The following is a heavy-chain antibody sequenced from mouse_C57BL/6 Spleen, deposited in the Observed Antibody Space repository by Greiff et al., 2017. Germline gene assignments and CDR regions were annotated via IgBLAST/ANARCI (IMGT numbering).Heavy chain of an antibody. J-gene: IGHJ4*01. D-gene: IGHD2-2*01. V-gene: IGHV5-4*01. CDR3: ARGLRRAMDY. CDR2: ISDGGSYT. CDR1: GFTFSSYA. Sequence: EVQRVESGGGLVKPGGSLKLSCAASGFTFSSYAMSWVHQTPEKRLEWVATISDGGSYTYYPDNVKGRFTISRDNAKNNLYLQMSHLKSEDTAMYYCARGLRRAMDYWGQGTSVTVSS.